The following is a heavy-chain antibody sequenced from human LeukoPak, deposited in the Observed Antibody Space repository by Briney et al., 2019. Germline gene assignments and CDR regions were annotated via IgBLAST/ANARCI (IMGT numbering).Heavy chain of an antibody. J-gene: IGHJ4*02. D-gene: IGHD1-1*01. Sequence: ASVKVSCKASGYTFTSYYMHWVRQAPGQGLEWMGWINPRGGTNYAQKFQGWVTMTRDTSISTAYMDLSRLRSDDTAVYYCARDRYPVQLEGGRGPYYFDYWGQGTLVTVSS. CDR3: ARDRYPVQLEGGRGPYYFDY. CDR2: INPRGGT. V-gene: IGHV1-2*04. CDR1: GYTFTSYY.